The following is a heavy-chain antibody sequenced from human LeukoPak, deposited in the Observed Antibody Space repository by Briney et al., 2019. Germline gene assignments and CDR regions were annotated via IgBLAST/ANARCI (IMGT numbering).Heavy chain of an antibody. V-gene: IGHV3-66*01. Sequence: GGSLRLSCAASGFTVSSSYMSGVRQAPGKGLEWVSVTFGASTSYADSVKGRFTISRDNSKNTLYLQMNSLRAEDTAVYYCARSIGPAGQGTLVTVSS. CDR1: GFTVSSSY. CDR2: TFGAST. CDR3: ARSIGP. J-gene: IGHJ5*02.